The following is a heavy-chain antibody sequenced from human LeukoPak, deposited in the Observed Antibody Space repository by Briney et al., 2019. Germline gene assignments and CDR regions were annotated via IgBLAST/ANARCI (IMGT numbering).Heavy chain of an antibody. V-gene: IGHV4-39*01. J-gene: IGHJ4*02. CDR2: IYYSGST. CDR1: GGSINSSSFN. D-gene: IGHD3-22*01. CDR3: ARQDSSGYYGNDY. Sequence: SETLSLTCIVSGGSINSSSFNWGWIRQPPGKGLEWIGSIYYSGSTYYNPSLKSRVTISVDTSKNQFSLKLSSVTAADTAVYYCARQDSSGYYGNDYWGQGTLVTVSS.